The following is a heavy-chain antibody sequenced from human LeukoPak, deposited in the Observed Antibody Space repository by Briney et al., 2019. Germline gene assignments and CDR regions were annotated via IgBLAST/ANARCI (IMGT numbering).Heavy chain of an antibody. V-gene: IGHV3-48*01. Sequence: GGSLRLSCAASGFTFSTYTMNWVRQAPGKGLEWVSCITSGSDAKYYADSVKGRFTISRDNAKNSLYLQMDSLRAEDTAVYYCARVAPDHIEMATESYWGQGTLVTVSS. CDR1: GFTFSTYT. J-gene: IGHJ4*02. CDR3: ARVAPDHIEMATESY. D-gene: IGHD5-24*01. CDR2: ITSGSDAK.